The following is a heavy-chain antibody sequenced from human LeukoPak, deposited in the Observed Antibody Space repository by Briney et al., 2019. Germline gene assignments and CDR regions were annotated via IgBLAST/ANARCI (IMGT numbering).Heavy chain of an antibody. CDR1: GFTFSSYW. CDR2: ISSGSSTI. V-gene: IGHV3-48*02. J-gene: IGHJ5*02. CDR3: ARETWFDP. Sequence: SGGSLRLSCAVSGFTFSSYWMNWVRQAPGEGLEWVSYISSGSSTIYYADSVKGRFTISRDNAKNSLYLQMNSLRDEDTAVYYCARETWFDPWGQGTLVTVSS.